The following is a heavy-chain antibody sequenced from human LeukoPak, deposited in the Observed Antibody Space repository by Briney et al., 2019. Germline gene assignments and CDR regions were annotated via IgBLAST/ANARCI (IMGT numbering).Heavy chain of an antibody. V-gene: IGHV3-20*04. D-gene: IGHD1-7*01. CDR1: GFTVDDYG. J-gene: IGHJ4*02. Sequence: GGSLRLACATSGFTVDDYGISSARQAARKWRELGSCINWNAGSTGYAHSVKGRFTISKDNAQDSLYLQMNSLGGEHPAFCYCARERITGTTRYFDYWAQGTLVPVSS. CDR2: INWNAGST. CDR3: ARERITGTTRYFDY.